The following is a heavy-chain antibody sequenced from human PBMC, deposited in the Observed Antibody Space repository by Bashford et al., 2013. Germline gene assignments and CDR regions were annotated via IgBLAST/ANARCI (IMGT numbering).Heavy chain of an antibody. CDR3: ARDGPVVGVWNAFDV. CDR1: GYTFSDYY. Sequence: ASVKVSCKASGYTFSDYYLHWVRQASWTKALSGWDGXPTLTWCHKYAEXFQGRVTMTRDTSISTAYMELSSLRSDDTAVYFCARDGPVVGVWNAFDVWGQGTVVTVSS. J-gene: IGHJ3*01. CDR2: XPTLTWCH. V-gene: IGHV1-2*02. D-gene: IGHD1-26*01.